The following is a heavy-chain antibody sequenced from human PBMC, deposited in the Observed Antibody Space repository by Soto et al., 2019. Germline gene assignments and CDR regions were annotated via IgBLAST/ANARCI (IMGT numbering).Heavy chain of an antibody. CDR2: ISAYNGNT. D-gene: IGHD3-10*01. J-gene: IGHJ5*02. Sequence: QVQLVQSGAEVKKPGASVKVSCKASGYTFTSYGISWVRQAPGQGLEWMGWISAYNGNTNYAQKLQGRVTMTTDTSTSTAYMDLRSRRSDDTAVYYCARDQNYGSGSPHGLEFDPWVQGTLVTVSS. CDR3: ARDQNYGSGSPHGLEFDP. V-gene: IGHV1-18*01. CDR1: GYTFTSYG.